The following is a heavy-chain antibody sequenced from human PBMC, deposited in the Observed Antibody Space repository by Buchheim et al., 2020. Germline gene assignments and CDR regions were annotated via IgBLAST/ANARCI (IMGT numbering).Heavy chain of an antibody. CDR3: ARDGSYYRAFDI. CDR2: IHYIGST. J-gene: IGHJ3*02. V-gene: IGHV4-30-4*01. Sequence: QVQLQESAPGLVKPSQTLSLTCTVSGGSISSGDYHWTWIRQPPGKGLEWIGYIHYIGSTYYNPSLKSRATTSIDTSKNQFSLKLTSLTAADTALYYCARDGSYYRAFDIWGQGT. D-gene: IGHD3-10*01. CDR1: GGSISSGDYH.